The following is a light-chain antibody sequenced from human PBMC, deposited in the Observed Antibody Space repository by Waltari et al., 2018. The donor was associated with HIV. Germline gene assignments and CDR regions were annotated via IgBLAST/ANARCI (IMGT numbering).Light chain of an antibody. Sequence: QSVLTQPPSASGAPGQRVTISCSGSSSNLETTNVYWYQQFPGAAPQLLISKETQRPSGVPDRFTGSKSGSSASLAIGGLRSDDEADYYCVGWDSRLRGYVFGAGTKVTVL. CDR2: KET. V-gene: IGLV1-47*01. CDR3: VGWDSRLRGYV. J-gene: IGLJ1*01. CDR1: SSNLETTN.